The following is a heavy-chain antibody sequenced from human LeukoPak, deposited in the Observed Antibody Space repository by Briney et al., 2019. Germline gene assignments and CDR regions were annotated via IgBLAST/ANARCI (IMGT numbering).Heavy chain of an antibody. CDR3: ARGHTAVTRHFDF. D-gene: IGHD4-17*01. J-gene: IGHJ4*02. Sequence: SETLSLTCAVYGGSFSGYYWNWIRQPPGKGLEWIGEINHSGSTNYNPSLKSRVTISVDTSKNQFSLNLSSVTAADTAVYYCARGHTAVTRHFDFWGQGTLVTVSS. CDR1: GGSFSGYY. V-gene: IGHV4-34*01. CDR2: INHSGST.